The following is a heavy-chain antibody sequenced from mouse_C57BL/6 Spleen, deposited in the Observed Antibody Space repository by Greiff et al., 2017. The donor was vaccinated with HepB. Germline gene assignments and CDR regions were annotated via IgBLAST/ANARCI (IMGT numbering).Heavy chain of an antibody. Sequence: DVQLVESGGGLVKPGGSLKLSCAASGFTFSSYAMSWVRQTPEKRLEWVATISDGGSYTYYPDNVKGRFTISRDNAKNNLYLQMSHLKSEDTAMYYCARAPTGTYYFDYWGQGTTLTVSS. CDR3: ARAPTGTYYFDY. D-gene: IGHD4-1*01. CDR2: ISDGGSYT. CDR1: GFTFSSYA. V-gene: IGHV5-4*01. J-gene: IGHJ2*01.